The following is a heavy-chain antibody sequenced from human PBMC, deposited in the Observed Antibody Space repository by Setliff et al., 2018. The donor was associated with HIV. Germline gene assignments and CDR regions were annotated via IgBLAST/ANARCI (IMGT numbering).Heavy chain of an antibody. J-gene: IGHJ5*02. CDR2: INTVRTYT. CDR1: GFIFSRSC. Sequence: GGSLRLSCAASGFIFSRSCMHWVRQPPGKEVEWVSSINTVRTYTNYADSVKGRFTISRDNAKNTLYLQMNSLRPEDTAVYYCARTCGGCLHYGVFEPWGQGTLVTVSS. D-gene: IGHD4-17*01. CDR3: ARTCGGCLHYGVFEP. V-gene: IGHV3-21*01.